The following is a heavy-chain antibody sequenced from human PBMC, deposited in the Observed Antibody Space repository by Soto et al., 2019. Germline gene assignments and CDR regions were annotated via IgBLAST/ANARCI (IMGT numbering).Heavy chain of an antibody. CDR3: AKDRLAGGFDY. CDR1: GFTFSNYA. J-gene: IGHJ4*02. CDR2: VSATAGIT. V-gene: IGHV3-23*01. D-gene: IGHD3-16*01. Sequence: SLRLSCAASGFTFSNYAMSWVRQAPGKGLEWVSLVSATAGITYYTDSVKGRFTISRDNSRNTVYLQMNSLRADDTAVYYCAKDRLAGGFDYWGQGTLVTVSS.